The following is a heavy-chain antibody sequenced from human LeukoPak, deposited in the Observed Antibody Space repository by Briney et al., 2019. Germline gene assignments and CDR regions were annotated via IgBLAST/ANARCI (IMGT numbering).Heavy chain of an antibody. CDR1: GGTFSSYT. CDR3: ARGTVVPAAIGD. V-gene: IGHV1-69*02. D-gene: IGHD2-2*01. CDR2: IIPILGIA. Sequence: SVKVSCKASGGTFSSYTISWVRQAPGQGLEWMGRIIPILGIANYAQKFQGRVTITADKSTSTAYMELSSLRSKDTAVYYCARGTVVPAAIGDWGQRTLVTVSS. J-gene: IGHJ4*02.